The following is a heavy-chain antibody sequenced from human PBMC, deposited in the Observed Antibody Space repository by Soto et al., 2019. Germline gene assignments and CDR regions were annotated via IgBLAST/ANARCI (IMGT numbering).Heavy chain of an antibody. CDR2: IIPMFGTT. D-gene: IGHD3-22*01. V-gene: IGHV1-69*13. CDR3: TRDLYYFDSSAYYGHNWFDP. J-gene: IGHJ5*02. CDR1: GGTFSPYT. Sequence: SVKVSCKASGGTFSPYTMSWVRQAPGQGLEWMGGIIPMFGTTTYAENFQGRVTITADESTSTAYMELTSLRSEDTAVYYCTRDLYYFDSSAYYGHNWFDPWGQGTRVTVSS.